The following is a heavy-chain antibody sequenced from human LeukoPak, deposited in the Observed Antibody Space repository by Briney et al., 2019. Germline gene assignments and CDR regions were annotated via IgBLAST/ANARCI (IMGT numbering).Heavy chain of an antibody. CDR3: ARDQTSKGDAFDI. V-gene: IGHV3-53*01. CDR2: IYSGGST. Sequence: GGSLRLSCAASGFTVSSNYMSWVRQAPGKGLEWVSIIYSGGSTFYADSVKGRFTISRDNSKNTLYLQMNSLRAEDTAVYYCARDQTSKGDAFDIWGQGTMVTVSS. CDR1: GFTVSSNY. J-gene: IGHJ3*02.